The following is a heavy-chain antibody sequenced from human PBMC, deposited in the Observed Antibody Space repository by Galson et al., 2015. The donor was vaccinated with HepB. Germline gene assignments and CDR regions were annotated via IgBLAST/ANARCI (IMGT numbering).Heavy chain of an antibody. J-gene: IGHJ4*02. CDR3: AGECGLKFDY. Sequence: SVKVFCKASGFTFPSYGISLVRQAPGQGLEGMGWIRGYKGNTNHAQMLQGRGTMTTDTSTSTAYMELRRLRSDDTGVDYCAGECGLKFDYGGQGTLVTGSS. CDR2: IRGYKGNT. V-gene: IGHV1-18*01. CDR1: GFTFPSYG.